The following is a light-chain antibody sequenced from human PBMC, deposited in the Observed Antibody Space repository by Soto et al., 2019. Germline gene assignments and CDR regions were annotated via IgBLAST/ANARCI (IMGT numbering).Light chain of an antibody. J-gene: IGKJ2*01. Sequence: DIQMTQSPSTLSASVGDRVTITCRASQAISTWLAWYQQKPGKAPALLIHDASSLQSGVPSRFSGSGSGTEFTLTISSLQPDDFATYYCQQYNSYPGTFGQGTKVDIK. CDR2: DAS. CDR1: QAISTW. CDR3: QQYNSYPGT. V-gene: IGKV1-5*01.